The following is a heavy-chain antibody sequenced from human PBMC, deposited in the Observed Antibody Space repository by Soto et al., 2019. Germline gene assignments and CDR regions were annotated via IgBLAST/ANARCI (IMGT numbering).Heavy chain of an antibody. J-gene: IGHJ3*02. CDR3: ARDGYSDYHAYDI. Sequence: PSETLSLTCTVSGGSISSGGYYWSWIRQHPGKGLEWIGYIYYSGSTYYNPSLKSRVTISVDTSKNQFSLKLSSVTAADTAVYYCARDGYSDYHAYDIWGQGTMVTVSS. CDR1: GGSISSGGYY. V-gene: IGHV4-31*03. CDR2: IYYSGST. D-gene: IGHD5-12*01.